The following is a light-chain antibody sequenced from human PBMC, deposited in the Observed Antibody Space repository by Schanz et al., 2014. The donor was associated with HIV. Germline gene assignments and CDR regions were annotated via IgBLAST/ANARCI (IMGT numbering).Light chain of an antibody. Sequence: VLTQSPGTLSLSPGERATLSCRASQSVSTTYLAWYQHKPGQAPRLLISGASSRATGIPDRFSGGGSGTDFTLTISGLEPEDFAVYYCQQYGSSPWTFGQGTRVDVK. V-gene: IGKV3-20*01. CDR2: GAS. CDR3: QQYGSSPWT. CDR1: QSVSTTY. J-gene: IGKJ1*01.